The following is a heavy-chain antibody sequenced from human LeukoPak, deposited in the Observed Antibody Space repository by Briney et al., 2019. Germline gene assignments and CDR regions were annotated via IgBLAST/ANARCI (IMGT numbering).Heavy chain of an antibody. CDR2: ISGSGGST. J-gene: IGHJ4*02. D-gene: IGHD1-1*01. Sequence: GGSLRLSCAASGFTFSSYAMSWVRQAPGKGLEWVSAISGSGGSTYYADSVKGRFTIYRDNSRNTLFLQMNSLRVEDTATYYCGRDWKVDYWGQGTLVTVSS. CDR1: GFTFSSYA. V-gene: IGHV3-23*01. CDR3: GRDWKVDY.